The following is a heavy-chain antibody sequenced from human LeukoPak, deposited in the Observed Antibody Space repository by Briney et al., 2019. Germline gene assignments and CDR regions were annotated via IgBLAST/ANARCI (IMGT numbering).Heavy chain of an antibody. Sequence: SCKASGGTFSSYAISWVRQAPGKGLEWVAVISYDGSNKYYADSVKGRFTISRDNSKNTLYLQMNSLRAEDTAVYYCARDRRIAARDGMDVWGQGTTVTVSS. V-gene: IGHV3-30*04. CDR1: GGTFSSYA. J-gene: IGHJ6*02. D-gene: IGHD6-6*01. CDR2: ISYDGSNK. CDR3: ARDRRIAARDGMDV.